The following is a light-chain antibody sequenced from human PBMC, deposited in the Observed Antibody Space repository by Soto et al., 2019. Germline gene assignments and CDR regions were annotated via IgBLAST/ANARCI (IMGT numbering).Light chain of an antibody. CDR1: SNDIGAYNF. Sequence: QSTLTQPASLSGSPGQSITISCNGTSNDIGAYNFVSWYQQHPGKAPKLMIYDVSNRPSGLSNRFSGSKSGSTASLTISGLQAEDEADYYCSSYTTSSLYVFGTGTKFTVL. V-gene: IGLV2-14*03. J-gene: IGLJ1*01. CDR3: SSYTTSSLYV. CDR2: DVS.